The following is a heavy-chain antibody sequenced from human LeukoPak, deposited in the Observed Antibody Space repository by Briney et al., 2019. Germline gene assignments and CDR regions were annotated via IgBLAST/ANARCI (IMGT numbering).Heavy chain of an antibody. V-gene: IGHV3-23*01. CDR3: VPLGGLGYYQYGMDV. CDR1: GFTLSTYA. CDR2: IGGRGGDT. D-gene: IGHD3/OR15-3a*01. Sequence: GGSLRLSCVVSGFTLSTYAMSWVRQAPGKGLEWVSGIGGRGGDTFYADSVRGRFTVSRGNTKNTLFLQIDSLRTEDTAVYYCVPLGGLGYYQYGMDVWGRGTTVTVSS. J-gene: IGHJ6*02.